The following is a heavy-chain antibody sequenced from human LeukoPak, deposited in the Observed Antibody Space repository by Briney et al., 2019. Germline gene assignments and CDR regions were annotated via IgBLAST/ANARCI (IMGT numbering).Heavy chain of an antibody. V-gene: IGHV3-74*01. Sequence: GGSLRLSCAASGFTFSTYWMHWVRQAPGTGLVWVSRINSDGSSTTYADSVKGRFTISRDNAKNTLSLQMNSLRAEDTAVYYCTRQQLDAFDIWGPGTMVTVSS. CDR2: INSDGSST. J-gene: IGHJ3*02. CDR3: TRQQLDAFDI. D-gene: IGHD6-13*01. CDR1: GFTFSTYW.